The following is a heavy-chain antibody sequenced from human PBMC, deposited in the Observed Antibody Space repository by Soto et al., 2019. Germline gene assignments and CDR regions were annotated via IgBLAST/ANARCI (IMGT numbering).Heavy chain of an antibody. CDR3: AIYPYYYDSRDYDNPQDV. CDR1: GFTFSSYS. J-gene: IGHJ6*02. CDR2: ISSSSSYI. D-gene: IGHD3-22*01. V-gene: IGHV3-21*01. Sequence: GGSLRLSCAASGFTFSSYSMNWVRQAPGKGLEWVSSISSSSSYIYYADSVKGRFTISRDNAKNSLYLQMNSLRAEDTAVYYCAIYPYYYDSRDYDNPQDVWGQGTTVTVS.